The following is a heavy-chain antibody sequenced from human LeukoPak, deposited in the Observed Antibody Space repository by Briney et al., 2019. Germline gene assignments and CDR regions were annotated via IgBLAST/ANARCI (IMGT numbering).Heavy chain of an antibody. D-gene: IGHD5-12*01. CDR3: ARNRPGYSGYDVHYFDY. V-gene: IGHV3-11*06. CDR1: GFTFSDYY. CDR2: ISSSSSYT. J-gene: IGHJ4*02. Sequence: GGSLRLSCAASGFTFSDYYMSWIRQAPGKGLEWVSYISSSSSYTNYADSVKGRFTISRDNAKNSLYLQINSLRAEDTAVYYCARNRPGYSGYDVHYFDYWGQGTLVTVSS.